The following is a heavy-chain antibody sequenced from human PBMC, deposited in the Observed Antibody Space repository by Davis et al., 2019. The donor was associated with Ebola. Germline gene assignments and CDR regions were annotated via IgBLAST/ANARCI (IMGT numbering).Heavy chain of an antibody. J-gene: IGHJ4*02. CDR2: ISGSGGST. Sequence: PGGSLRLSCAASGFSVFNSYMSWVRQASGKGLEWVSAISGSGGSTYYADSVKGRFTISRDNAKNSLYLQMNSLRDEDTAVYYCARDAARAARPLDYWGQGTLVTVSS. CDR1: GFSVFNSY. CDR3: ARDAARAARPLDY. D-gene: IGHD6-6*01. V-gene: IGHV3-23*01.